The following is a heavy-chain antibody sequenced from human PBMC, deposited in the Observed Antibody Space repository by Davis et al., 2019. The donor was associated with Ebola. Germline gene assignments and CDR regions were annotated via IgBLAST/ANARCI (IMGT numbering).Heavy chain of an antibody. Sequence: SETLSLTCAVYGGSFSGYYWSWIRQPPGKGLEWIGYIYYSGSTNYNPSLKSRVTISVDTSKNQFSLKLSSVTAADTAVYYCARDSVLGYGMDVWGQGTTVTVSS. CDR1: GGSFSGYY. CDR3: ARDSVLGYGMDV. J-gene: IGHJ6*02. V-gene: IGHV4-59*01. CDR2: IYYSGST. D-gene: IGHD5/OR15-5a*01.